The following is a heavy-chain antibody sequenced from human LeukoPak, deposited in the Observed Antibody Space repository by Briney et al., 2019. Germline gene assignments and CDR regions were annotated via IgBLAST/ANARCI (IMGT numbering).Heavy chain of an antibody. D-gene: IGHD3-16*01. Sequence: PGGSLRLSCAASGFTFSSYWMHWVRQAPGKGLVWVSRISTDGSSAIYADSVKGRFTTSRDNAKNTLYLQMNSLRAEDTAVYYCARVNVCPRCHFDYWGQGTLVTVSS. CDR3: ARVNVCPRCHFDY. CDR1: GFTFSSYW. J-gene: IGHJ4*02. CDR2: ISTDGSSA. V-gene: IGHV3-74*01.